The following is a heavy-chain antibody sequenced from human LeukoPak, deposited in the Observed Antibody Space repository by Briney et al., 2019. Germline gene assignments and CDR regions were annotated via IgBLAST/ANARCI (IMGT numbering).Heavy chain of an antibody. CDR2: TSGSGSRT. CDR1: GFTFSSYA. V-gene: IGHV3-23*01. J-gene: IGHJ4*02. CDR3: AKDPVVSHYFDY. D-gene: IGHD6-6*01. Sequence: WGSLRLSCAASGFTFSSYAMSWVRQAPGKGLEWVSATSGSGSRTYYADSVKGRFTISRDNSKNTLYLQMNSLRAEDTAVYYCAKDPVVSHYFDYWGQGTLVTFST.